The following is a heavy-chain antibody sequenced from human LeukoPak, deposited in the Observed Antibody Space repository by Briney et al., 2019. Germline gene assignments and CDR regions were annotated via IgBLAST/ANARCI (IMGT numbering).Heavy chain of an antibody. D-gene: IGHD4-17*01. Sequence: GGSLRLSCAASGFTFSSYEVNWVRQAPGKGLEWVSYISSSGSTIYYADSVKGRFTISRDNAKNSLYLQMNSLRAEDTAVYYCARDDGTRVDYWGQGTLVTVSS. CDR3: ARDDGTRVDY. V-gene: IGHV3-48*03. CDR1: GFTFSSYE. J-gene: IGHJ4*02. CDR2: ISSSGSTI.